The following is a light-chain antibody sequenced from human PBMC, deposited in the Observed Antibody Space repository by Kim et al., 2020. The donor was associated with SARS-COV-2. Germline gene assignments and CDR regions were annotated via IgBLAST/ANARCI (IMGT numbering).Light chain of an antibody. V-gene: IGKV1-5*01. Sequence: GDRVTITGRASQSITTWLAWYRQKPGKAPKVLIFDASNLKSGVPSRVSGSGSGTEFTLTVSSLQPDEFATYFCQQYSSYSPTFGGGTKVDIK. CDR3: QQYSSYSPT. J-gene: IGKJ4*01. CDR1: QSITTW. CDR2: DAS.